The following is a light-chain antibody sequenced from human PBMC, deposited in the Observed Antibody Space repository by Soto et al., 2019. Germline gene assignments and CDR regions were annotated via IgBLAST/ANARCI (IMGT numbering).Light chain of an antibody. CDR3: QSYDSSLSGYVV. Sequence: QSVLTQPPSVSGAPGQRVTISCTGSSSNIGAGYDVHWYQQLPGTAPKLLIYGNSNRPSRVPDRFSGSKSDTSASLAITGLQAEDEADYYCQSYDSSLSGYVVFGGGTKLTVL. V-gene: IGLV1-40*01. J-gene: IGLJ2*01. CDR1: SSNIGAGYD. CDR2: GNS.